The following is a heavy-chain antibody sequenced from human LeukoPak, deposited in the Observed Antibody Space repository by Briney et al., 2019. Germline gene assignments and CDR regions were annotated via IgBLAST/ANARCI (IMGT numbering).Heavy chain of an antibody. V-gene: IGHV3-74*01. CDR3: ARAPRDYGDYGADY. Sequence: GGSLRLSCAASGFTFSSYWMHWVRQAPGKGLVWVSRINSDGSSTSYADSVKGRFTISRDNAKNALYLQMNSLRAEDTAVYYCARAPRDYGDYGADYWGQGTLVTVSS. J-gene: IGHJ4*02. CDR2: INSDGSST. D-gene: IGHD4-17*01. CDR1: GFTFSSYW.